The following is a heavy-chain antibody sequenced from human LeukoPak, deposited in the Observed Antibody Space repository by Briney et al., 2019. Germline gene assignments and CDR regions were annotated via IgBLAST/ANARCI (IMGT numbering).Heavy chain of an antibody. CDR3: ARGFRDDILTGYSYYYYYMDV. J-gene: IGHJ6*03. Sequence: ASVKVSCKASGYTFTSYDINWVRQATGQGLEWMGWMNPNSGNTGYAQKFQGRVTMTRNTSISIAYMELSSLRSEDTAVYYCARGFRDDILTGYSYYYYYMDVWGKGTTVTISS. D-gene: IGHD3-9*01. CDR2: MNPNSGNT. CDR1: GYTFTSYD. V-gene: IGHV1-8*01.